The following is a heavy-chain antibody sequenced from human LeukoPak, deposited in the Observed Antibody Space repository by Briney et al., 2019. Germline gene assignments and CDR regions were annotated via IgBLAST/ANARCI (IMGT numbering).Heavy chain of an antibody. V-gene: IGHV4-39*02. CDR1: GGSFSSSSYY. CDR2: IYYRGNT. Sequence: SETLSLTCTVSGGSFSSSSYYWGWIRQPPGKGLEWIGNIYYRGNTYYSPSLKSRVTISVDTSRNQFSLKLSSVTAADSAVYYCARESYSSAWYFDYWGQGTLVTVSS. CDR3: ARESYSSAWYFDY. D-gene: IGHD6-19*01. J-gene: IGHJ4*02.